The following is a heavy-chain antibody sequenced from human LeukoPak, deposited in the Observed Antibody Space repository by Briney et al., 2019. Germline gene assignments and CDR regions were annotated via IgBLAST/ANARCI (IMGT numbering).Heavy chain of an antibody. CDR2: IRSSNNII. J-gene: IGHJ5*02. D-gene: IGHD2-2*01. V-gene: IGHV3-11*04. CDR1: GFTFSDYY. CDR3: ARDQGSSTGGESDIRFDP. Sequence: GGSLRLSCAASGFTFSDYYMNWIRQAPGKGLEWVSYIRSSNNIIYYADSVKGRFTISRDNAKNSLYLQMNSLRAEDTAVYYCARDQGSSTGGESDIRFDPWGQGTLVTVSS.